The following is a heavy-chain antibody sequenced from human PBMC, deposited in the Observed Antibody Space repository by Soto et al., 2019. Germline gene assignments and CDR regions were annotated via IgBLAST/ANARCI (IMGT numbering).Heavy chain of an antibody. CDR3: ASDMTTHFDY. CDR2: IRYDGANK. CDR1: GFTFSDCG. Sequence: GGSLRLSCATSGFTFSDCGMHWVRQAPGKGLEWVAFIRYDGANKYYPDSVKGRFTISRDNSKRTVYLQMNSLRAEDTGVYYCASDMTTHFDYWGQGTLVTVSS. J-gene: IGHJ4*02. V-gene: IGHV3-33*01. D-gene: IGHD4-17*01.